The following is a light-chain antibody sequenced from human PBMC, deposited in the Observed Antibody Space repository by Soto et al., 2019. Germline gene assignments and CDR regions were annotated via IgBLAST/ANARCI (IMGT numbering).Light chain of an antibody. CDR3: QQYDNLPRT. CDR2: GIS. J-gene: IGKJ1*01. CDR1: QGIGNY. V-gene: IGKV1-17*03. Sequence: DIQMTQSPSAMSASVGDRVTISCRASQGIGNYLAWFQQKPGKVPKRLIYGISSLQSGVPSRFSGSGSGTEFTLTINSLQPEDIATYYCQQYDNLPRTFGQGTKVDIK.